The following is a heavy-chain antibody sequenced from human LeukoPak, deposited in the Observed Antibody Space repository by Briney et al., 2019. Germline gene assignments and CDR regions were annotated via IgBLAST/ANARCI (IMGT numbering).Heavy chain of an antibody. CDR2: INHSGST. CDR1: GGSFSGYY. Sequence: SETLSLTCAVYGGSFSGYYWSWICQPPGKGLEWIGEINHSGSTNYNPSLKSRVTISVDTSKNQFSLKLSSVTAADTAVYYCARGGSGDIVVVPAANLRWFDPWGQGTLVTVSS. V-gene: IGHV4-34*01. D-gene: IGHD2-2*01. CDR3: ARGGSGDIVVVPAANLRWFDP. J-gene: IGHJ5*02.